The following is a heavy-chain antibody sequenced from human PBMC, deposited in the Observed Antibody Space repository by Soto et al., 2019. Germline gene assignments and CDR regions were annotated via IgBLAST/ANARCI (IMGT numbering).Heavy chain of an antibody. CDR1: GYTFTSHY. CDR2: INPHSGGA. D-gene: IGHD3-22*01. CDR3: ARSSTYNFDSSGYYDY. Sequence: GPSVKVSCKTSGYTFTSHYLHWVRQAPGQGLEWMGWINPHSGGAYYAQKFQGSVILTRDASINTAYMDLTRLTSGDAAVYYCARSSTYNFDSSGYYDYWGQGTLVTVSS. V-gene: IGHV1-2*02. J-gene: IGHJ4*02.